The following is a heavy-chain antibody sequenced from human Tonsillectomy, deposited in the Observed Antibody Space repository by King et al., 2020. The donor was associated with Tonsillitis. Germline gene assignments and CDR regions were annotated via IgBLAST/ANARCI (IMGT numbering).Heavy chain of an antibody. J-gene: IGHJ4*02. Sequence: VQLVESGGGLVQPGGSLRLSCAASGFTFSSYSMNWVRQAPGKGLEWVSYISSSSSTIYYADSVKGRFTISRDNAKNSLYLQMNSLRAEDTAVYYCARDRSSGYYGTFDHWGQGTLVTVSS. D-gene: IGHD3-22*01. V-gene: IGHV3-48*01. CDR3: ARDRSSGYYGTFDH. CDR2: ISSSSSTI. CDR1: GFTFSSYS.